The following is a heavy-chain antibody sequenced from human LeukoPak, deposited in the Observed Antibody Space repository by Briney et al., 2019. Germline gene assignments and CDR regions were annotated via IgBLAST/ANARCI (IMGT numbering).Heavy chain of an antibody. D-gene: IGHD1-7*01. CDR2: IYSSGST. Sequence: TSETLSLTCSVSGGSISSGGYYWNWIRQHPGKGLEWIGYIYSSGSTSYNPSLKSRVTISVDTSKNQFSLNLSSVTVADTAVYYCARALWNYSHFDNWGQGTLVTVSS. CDR3: ARALWNYSHFDN. V-gene: IGHV4-31*03. J-gene: IGHJ4*02. CDR1: GGSISSGGYY.